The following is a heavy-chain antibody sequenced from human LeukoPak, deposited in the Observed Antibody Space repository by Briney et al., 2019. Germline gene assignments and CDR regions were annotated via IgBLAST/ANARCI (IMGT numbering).Heavy chain of an antibody. Sequence: GGSLRLSCQASGFTFRNNGMHWVRQAPGKGLEWVAVIWYDGSREFYADSVKGRFSISRDNFKNTLDLQMNSLRVEDMAVYYCTTDIKAVYDYVWGSYRPIYWGQGSLVTVSS. CDR1: GFTFRNNG. J-gene: IGHJ4*02. CDR3: TTDIKAVYDYVWGSYRPIY. V-gene: IGHV3-33*01. D-gene: IGHD3-16*02. CDR2: IWYDGSRE.